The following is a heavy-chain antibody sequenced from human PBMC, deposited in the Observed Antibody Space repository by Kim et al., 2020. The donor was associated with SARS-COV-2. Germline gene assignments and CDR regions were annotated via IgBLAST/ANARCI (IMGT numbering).Heavy chain of an antibody. V-gene: IGHV1-18*04. Sequence: ASVKVSCKASGYTFTSYGISWVRQAPGQGLEWMGWISAYNGNTNYAQKLQGRVTMTTDTSTSTAYMELRSLRSDDTAVYYCARDQDWITMIVVVVPFDYWGQGTLVTVSS. J-gene: IGHJ4*02. CDR3: ARDQDWITMIVVVVPFDY. CDR2: ISAYNGNT. CDR1: GYTFTSYG. D-gene: IGHD3-22*01.